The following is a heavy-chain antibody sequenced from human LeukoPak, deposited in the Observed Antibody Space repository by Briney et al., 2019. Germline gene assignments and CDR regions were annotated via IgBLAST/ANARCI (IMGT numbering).Heavy chain of an antibody. V-gene: IGHV1-18*01. CDR3: ARENGLLRDV. CDR1: GYTLTSYG. CDR2: ISAHNDNT. Sequence: ASVKVSCKASGYTLTSYGISWVRQAPGQGLEWMGWISAHNDNTNYAQKLQGRVTITTDTSTSTAYMELRSLRSDDTAIYYCARENGLLRDVWGQGTTVTVSS. D-gene: IGHD3-10*01. J-gene: IGHJ6*02.